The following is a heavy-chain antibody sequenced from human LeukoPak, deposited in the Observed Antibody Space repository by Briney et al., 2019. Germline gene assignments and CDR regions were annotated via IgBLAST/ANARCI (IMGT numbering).Heavy chain of an antibody. V-gene: IGHV4-39*01. Sequence: SETLSLTCTVSGGSISGSSYYWGWIRQPPGKGLEWIGSIYYSGSTYYNPSLKSRVTISVDTSKNQFSLKLSSVTAADTAVYYCARQGGGHLNWFDPWGQGTLVTVSS. CDR3: ARQGGGHLNWFDP. D-gene: IGHD2-15*01. CDR1: GGSISGSSYY. J-gene: IGHJ5*02. CDR2: IYYSGST.